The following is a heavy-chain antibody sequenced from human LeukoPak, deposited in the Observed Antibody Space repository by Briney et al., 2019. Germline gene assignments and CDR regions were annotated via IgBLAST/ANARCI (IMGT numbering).Heavy chain of an antibody. CDR2: INPSGGST. Sequence: ASVKVSCKVSGYTLTELSMHWVRQAPGQGLEWMGIINPSGGSTSYAQKFQGRVTMTRNTSISTAYMELSSLRSEDTAVYYCARSIGWFDPWGQGTLVTVSS. J-gene: IGHJ5*02. V-gene: IGHV1-46*01. CDR3: ARSIGWFDP. CDR1: GYTLTELS.